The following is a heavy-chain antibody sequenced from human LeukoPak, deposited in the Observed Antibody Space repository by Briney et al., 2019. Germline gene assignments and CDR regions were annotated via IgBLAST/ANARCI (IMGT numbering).Heavy chain of an antibody. J-gene: IGHJ4*02. V-gene: IGHV4-34*01. Sequence: PSETLSLTCAVYGGSFSGYYWSWIRQPPGKGLEWIGEINHSGSTNYNPSLKSRVTISVDTSKNQFSLKLSSVTAADTAVYYCARVVGYPYGSGNDYWGQGTLVTVSS. CDR2: INHSGST. CDR1: GGSFSGYY. CDR3: ARVVGYPYGSGNDY. D-gene: IGHD3-10*01.